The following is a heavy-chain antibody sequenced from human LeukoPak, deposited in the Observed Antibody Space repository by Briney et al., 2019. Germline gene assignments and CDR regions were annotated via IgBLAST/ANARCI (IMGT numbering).Heavy chain of an antibody. CDR3: ARATMVRGVLDY. CDR1: GFTFSSYA. V-gene: IGHV3-64*01. Sequence: GGSLRLSCAASGFTFSSYAMHWVPQAPGRGLEYVSAISSNGGSTYYANSVKGRLTISRDNSKNTLYLQMGSLRAEDMAVYYCARATMVRGVLDYWGQGTLVTVSS. J-gene: IGHJ4*02. CDR2: ISSNGGST. D-gene: IGHD3-10*01.